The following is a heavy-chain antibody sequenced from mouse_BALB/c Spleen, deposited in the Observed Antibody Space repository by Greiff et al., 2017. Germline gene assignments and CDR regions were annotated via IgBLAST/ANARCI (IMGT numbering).Heavy chain of an antibody. CDR2: ISSGGSYT. D-gene: IGHD1-2*01. CDR3: TRALLRLQDYAMDY. Sequence: DVMLVESGGGLVKPGGSLKLSCAASGFTFSSYTMSWVRQTPEKRLEWVATISSGGSYTYYPDSVKGRFTISRDNAKNTLYLQMSSLKSEDTAMYYCTRALLRLQDYAMDYWGQGTSVTVSS. J-gene: IGHJ4*01. CDR1: GFTFSSYT. V-gene: IGHV5-6-4*01.